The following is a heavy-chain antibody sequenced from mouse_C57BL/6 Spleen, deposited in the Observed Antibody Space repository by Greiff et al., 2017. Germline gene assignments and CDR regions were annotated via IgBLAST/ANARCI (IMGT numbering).Heavy chain of an antibody. Sequence: QVQLQQPGAELVKPGASVKLSCKASGYTFTSYWMHWVKQRPGQGLEWIGMIHPNSGSTNYNEKFKSKATLTVDKSSSTAYMQLSSLTSEDSAVYYCARRDYYGSSYGGAYAMDYWGQGTSVTVSS. CDR2: IHPNSGST. V-gene: IGHV1-64*01. D-gene: IGHD1-1*01. CDR1: GYTFTSYW. CDR3: ARRDYYGSSYGGAYAMDY. J-gene: IGHJ4*01.